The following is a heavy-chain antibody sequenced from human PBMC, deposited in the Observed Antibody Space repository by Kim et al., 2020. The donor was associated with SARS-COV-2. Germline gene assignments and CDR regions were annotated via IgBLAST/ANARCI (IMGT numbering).Heavy chain of an antibody. J-gene: IGHJ4*02. V-gene: IGHV4-31*02. Sequence: TYYTPSLKSRVTISVDTSKNQFSLKLSSVTAADTAVYYCARVSAGYYFDYWGQGTLVTVSS. CDR3: ARVSAGYYFDY. CDR2: T.